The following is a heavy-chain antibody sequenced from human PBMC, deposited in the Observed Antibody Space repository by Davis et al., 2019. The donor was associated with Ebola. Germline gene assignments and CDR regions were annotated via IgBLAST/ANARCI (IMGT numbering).Heavy chain of an antibody. CDR1: GYTFTSYG. V-gene: IGHV1-18*01. D-gene: IGHD5-18*01. CDR3: ARVDTAMVDHYYYGMDV. J-gene: IGHJ6*02. CDR2: ISAYNGNT. Sequence: ASVKVSCKASGYTFTSYGISWVRQAPGQGLEWMGWISAYNGNTNYAQKLQGRVTMTTDTSTSTAYMELRSLRSDDTAVYYCARVDTAMVDHYYYGMDVWGLGTTVTVSS.